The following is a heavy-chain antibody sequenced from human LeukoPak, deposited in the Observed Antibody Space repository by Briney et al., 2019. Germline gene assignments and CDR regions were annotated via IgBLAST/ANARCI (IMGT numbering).Heavy chain of an antibody. CDR1: GGSFSGYY. D-gene: IGHD6-13*01. CDR2: INRSGST. V-gene: IGHV4-34*01. Sequence: PSETLSLTCAVYGGSFSGYYWSWIRQPPGKGLEWIGEINRSGSTNYNPSLKSRVTISVDTSKNQFSLKLSSVTAADTAVYYCARGRGSSWLYYYYYMDVWGKGTTVTVSS. CDR3: ARGRGSSWLYYYYYMDV. J-gene: IGHJ6*03.